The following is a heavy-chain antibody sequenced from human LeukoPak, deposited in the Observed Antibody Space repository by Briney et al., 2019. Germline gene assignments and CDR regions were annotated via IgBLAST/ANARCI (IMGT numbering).Heavy chain of an antibody. V-gene: IGHV3-21*01. Sequence: PGGSLRLSCAASGFTFSSYSMNWVRQAPGKGLEWVSSISSSSSYIYYADSVKGRFTISRDNAKNSLYLQMNSLRAEDTAVYYCARDRAAYSSSCFDYWGQGTLVTVSS. CDR2: ISSSSSYI. CDR1: GFTFSSYS. CDR3: ARDRAAYSSSCFDY. D-gene: IGHD6-6*01. J-gene: IGHJ4*02.